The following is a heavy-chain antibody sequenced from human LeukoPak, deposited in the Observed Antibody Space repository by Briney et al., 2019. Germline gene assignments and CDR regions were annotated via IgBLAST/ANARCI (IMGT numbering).Heavy chain of an antibody. D-gene: IGHD3-10*01. V-gene: IGHV3-33*08. J-gene: IGHJ4*02. CDR3: ARGPTSGGSGSYPFDY. CDR2: IWYDGSNK. Sequence: GGSLRLSCAASGFTFSSYGMHWVRQAPGKGLEWVAVIWYDGSNKYYADPVKGRFTIPRDNSKNTLHLQMNSLRAEDTAVYYCARGPTSGGSGSYPFDYWGQGTLVTVSS. CDR1: GFTFSSYG.